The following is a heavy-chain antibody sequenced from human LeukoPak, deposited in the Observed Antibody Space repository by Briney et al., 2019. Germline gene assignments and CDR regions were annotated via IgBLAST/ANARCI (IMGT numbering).Heavy chain of an antibody. D-gene: IGHD3-10*01. CDR2: ISYDGSNK. J-gene: IGHJ4*02. CDR1: GFTFSSYG. CDR3: AKDGYYGSGSYYNVSDY. Sequence: GGSLRLSCAASGFTFSSYGMHWVRQAPGKGLEWVAVISYDGSNKYYADSVKGRFTISRDNSKNTLYLQMNSLRAEDTAVYYCAKDGYYGSGSYYNVSDYWGQGTLVTVSS. V-gene: IGHV3-30*18.